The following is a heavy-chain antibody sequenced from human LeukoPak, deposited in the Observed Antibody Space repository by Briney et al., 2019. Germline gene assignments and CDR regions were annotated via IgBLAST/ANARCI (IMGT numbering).Heavy chain of an antibody. D-gene: IGHD2-8*01. CDR1: GGSISSDSYY. CDR3: ARGDDTNGPSGDC. CDR2: IYTSGST. Sequence: SETLSLTCTVSGGSISSDSYYWSWIRQPAGKGLEWIGRIYTSGSTNYNPSLKSRVTISVDTSKNQFSLKLSSVTAADTAVYYCARGDDTNGPSGDCWGQGTLVTVSS. V-gene: IGHV4-61*02. J-gene: IGHJ4*02.